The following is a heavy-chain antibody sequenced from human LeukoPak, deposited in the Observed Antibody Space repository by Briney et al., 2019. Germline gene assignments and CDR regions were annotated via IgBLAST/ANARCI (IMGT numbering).Heavy chain of an antibody. Sequence: SETLSLTCTVSGGSISSGGYYWSWIRQHPGKGLEWIGYIYYSGSTYYNPSLKSRVTISVDTSKNQFSLKLSSVTAADTAAYYCARDQQYCSSTSCYSNFDYWGQGTLVTVSS. CDR2: IYYSGST. CDR3: ARDQQYCSSTSCYSNFDY. D-gene: IGHD2-2*01. J-gene: IGHJ4*02. V-gene: IGHV4-31*03. CDR1: GGSISSGGYY.